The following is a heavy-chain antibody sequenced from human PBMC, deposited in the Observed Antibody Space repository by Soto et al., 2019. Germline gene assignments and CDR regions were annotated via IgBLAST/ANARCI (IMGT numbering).Heavy chain of an antibody. D-gene: IGHD3-22*01. J-gene: IGHJ4*02. Sequence: LRLSCAASGFTLSSYGMHWVRQAPGKGLEWVAVISYDGSNKYYADSVKGRFTISRDNSKNTLYLQMNSLRAEDTAVYYCAKDHTNYYDSSGSWLFDYWGQGTLVTVSS. V-gene: IGHV3-30*18. CDR3: AKDHTNYYDSSGSWLFDY. CDR1: GFTLSSYG. CDR2: ISYDGSNK.